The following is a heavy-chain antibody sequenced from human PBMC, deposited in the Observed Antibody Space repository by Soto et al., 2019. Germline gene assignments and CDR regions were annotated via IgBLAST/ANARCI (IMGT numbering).Heavy chain of an antibody. D-gene: IGHD1-20*01. Sequence: ASVKVSCKASGYSFSDYVINWVRQATGQGPEWMGWMNPNGGNTGYAQKFQGRVTMTRHTSINTVYMELSRVGSEDTDFYYCARDNKYYCNDEGWFDIWGQGTLVTVSS. CDR3: ARDNKYYCNDEGWFDI. CDR1: GYSFSDYV. V-gene: IGHV1-8*01. CDR2: MNPNGGNT. J-gene: IGHJ5*02.